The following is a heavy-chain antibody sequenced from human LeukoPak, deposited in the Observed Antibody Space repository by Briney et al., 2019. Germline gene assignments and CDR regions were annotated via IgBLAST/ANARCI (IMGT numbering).Heavy chain of an antibody. CDR1: GFTFSAYS. CDR3: VRDAGSTSVRGDY. V-gene: IGHV3-48*04. CDR2: ISAGRSSM. D-gene: IGHD2-2*01. J-gene: IGHJ4*02. Sequence: GGSLRLSCAASGFTFSAYSMNWVRQAPGKGLEWVSFISAGRSSMHYADSAKGRFTISRDNARNSLFLQMNSLRVEDTGVYYCVRDAGSTSVRGDYWSQGTLVTVSS.